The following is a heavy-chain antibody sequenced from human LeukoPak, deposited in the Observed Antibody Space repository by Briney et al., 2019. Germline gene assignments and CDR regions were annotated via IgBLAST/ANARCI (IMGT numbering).Heavy chain of an antibody. CDR2: IRYDGSNK. V-gene: IGHV3-30*02. Sequence: PGGSLRLSCAASGFTFSSYGMHWVRQAPGKGLEWVAFIRYDGSNKYYADSVKGRFTISRDNSKNTLYLQMNSLRAEDTAVYYCACPSPVRGIFYYYMDVWGKGTTVTISS. CDR1: GFTFSSYG. D-gene: IGHD3-10*01. J-gene: IGHJ6*03. CDR3: ACPSPVRGIFYYYMDV.